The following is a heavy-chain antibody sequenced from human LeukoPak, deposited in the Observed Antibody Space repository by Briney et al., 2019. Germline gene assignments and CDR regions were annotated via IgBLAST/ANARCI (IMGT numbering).Heavy chain of an antibody. J-gene: IGHJ6*03. CDR3: ARSPSYYYYYMDV. V-gene: IGHV4-59*11. CDR1: GGSISSHY. Sequence: SSETLSLTCTVSGGSISSHYWSWTRQPPGKGLEWIGYIYYSGSTNYNPSLKSRVTISVDTSKNQFSLKLSSVTAADTAVYYCARSPSYYYYYMDVWGKGTTVTVSS. CDR2: IYYSGST.